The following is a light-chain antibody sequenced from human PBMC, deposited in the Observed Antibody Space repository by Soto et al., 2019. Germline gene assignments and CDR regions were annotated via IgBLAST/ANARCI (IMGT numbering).Light chain of an antibody. CDR2: DVN. V-gene: IGLV2-14*03. CDR1: SSDIRVYNY. CDR3: SSYSSDTPPVV. Sequence: QSALTQPASVSGSPGQSITISCTGSSSDIRVYNYVSWYQQHPGKAPKLLIYDVNDRPSGVPNRFSGSKSGNTASLTISGLQAEDEAYYYCSSYSSDTPPVVFGGGTKLTVL. J-gene: IGLJ2*01.